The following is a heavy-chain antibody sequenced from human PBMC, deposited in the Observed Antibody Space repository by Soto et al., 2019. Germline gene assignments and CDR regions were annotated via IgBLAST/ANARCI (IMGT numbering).Heavy chain of an antibody. D-gene: IGHD6-19*01. J-gene: IGHJ4*02. CDR1: GFAFSTDS. Sequence: EVQLVESGGGLVQPGGSLRLSCVASGFAFSTDSMNWVRQAPGKGLEWVAHISTSGATRYYADSVKGRFTISRDNAKTSLYLQMDSLRNEDTAVYYCARFFGSGFDYWGQGTLVTVSS. CDR2: ISTSGATR. V-gene: IGHV3-48*02. CDR3: ARFFGSGFDY.